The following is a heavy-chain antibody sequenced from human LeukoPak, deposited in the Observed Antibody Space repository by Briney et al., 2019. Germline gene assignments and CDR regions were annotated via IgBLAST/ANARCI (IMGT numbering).Heavy chain of an antibody. D-gene: IGHD4-23*01. CDR2: IIPILGIA. CDR3: ALGGNRLFFDY. Sequence: ASVKVSCKASGGTFSSYAISWVRQAPGQGLEWMGRIIPILGIANYAQKFQGRVTITADKSTSTAYMELSSLRSEDTAVYYCALGGNRLFFDYWGQGTLVTVSS. CDR1: GGTFSSYA. J-gene: IGHJ4*02. V-gene: IGHV1-69*04.